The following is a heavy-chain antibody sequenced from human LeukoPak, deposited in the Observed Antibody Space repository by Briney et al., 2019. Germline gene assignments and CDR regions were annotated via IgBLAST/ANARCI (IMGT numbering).Heavy chain of an antibody. CDR2: IGYGGTT. J-gene: IGHJ5*01. Sequence: PSETLSLTCTVSGGSTAVTGYFWVWVRQTPGEGLEWIGSIGYGGTTFYTSSLKSRVTLSLDTSKNQFSMRLTSLSAADTAVYYCARLSYESDGNWFESWGQGTLVTVS. V-gene: IGHV4-39*01. CDR3: ARLSYESDGNWFES. CDR1: GGSTAVTGYF. D-gene: IGHD5-18*01.